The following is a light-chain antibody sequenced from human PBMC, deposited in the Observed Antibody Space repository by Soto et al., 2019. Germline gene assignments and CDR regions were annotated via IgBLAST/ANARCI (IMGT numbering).Light chain of an antibody. J-gene: IGKJ2*01. CDR2: AAS. CDR1: QSVSSN. Sequence: EIVMTQSPATLSVSPGERATLSCRASQSVSSNLAWYQQKPGQGPRLLIYAASTRATGIPARFSGSGSGTEFTLTISSLQSEDFAVYHCQQYNNWPDTFGQGTKLEMK. CDR3: QQYNNWPDT. V-gene: IGKV3-15*01.